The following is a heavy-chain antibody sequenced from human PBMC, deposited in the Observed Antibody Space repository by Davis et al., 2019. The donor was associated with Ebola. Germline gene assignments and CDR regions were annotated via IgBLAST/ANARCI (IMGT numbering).Heavy chain of an antibody. D-gene: IGHD3-16*01. CDR1: GGSISTYY. J-gene: IGHJ6*02. V-gene: IGHV4-59*01. CDR3: ARDHGGGRMDV. Sequence: MPSETLSLTCTVSGGSISTYYWTWIRQPPGKGLEWIVNTYYTGSTHYNPSLKSRVTISVDTSKNQFSLKLSSVTAADTAVYYCARDHGGGRMDVWGQGTTVTVSS. CDR2: TYYTGST.